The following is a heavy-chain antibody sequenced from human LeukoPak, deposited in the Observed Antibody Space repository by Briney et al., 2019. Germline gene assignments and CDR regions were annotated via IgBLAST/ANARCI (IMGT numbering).Heavy chain of an antibody. CDR1: GGSFSGYY. CDR3: ARGSSSWHDAFAI. CDR2: INHSGST. J-gene: IGHJ3*02. V-gene: IGHV4-34*01. Sequence: PSETLSLTCAVYGGSFSGYYWSWIRQPPGKGLEWIGEINHSGSTNYNPSLKSRVTISVDTSKNQFSLKLSSVTAADTAVYYCARGSSSWHDAFAIWGQGTMVTVSS. D-gene: IGHD6-13*01.